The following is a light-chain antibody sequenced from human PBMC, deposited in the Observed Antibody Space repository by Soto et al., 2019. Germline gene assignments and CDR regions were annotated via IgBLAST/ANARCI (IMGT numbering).Light chain of an antibody. CDR3: SSYTRSDTYV. CDR1: SSDIGAYNF. J-gene: IGLJ1*01. CDR2: DVA. V-gene: IGLV2-14*03. Sequence: QSALTQPASVSGSPGQSITISCTGTSSDIGAYNFVSWYQQHPGKAPKLMIYDVANRPSGVSNRFSGSKSGNTASLTISGLQSEDEADYYCSSYTRSDTYVFGTGTNLTVL.